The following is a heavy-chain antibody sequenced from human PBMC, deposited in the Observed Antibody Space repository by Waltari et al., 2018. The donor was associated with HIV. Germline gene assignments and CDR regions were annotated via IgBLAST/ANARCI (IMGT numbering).Heavy chain of an antibody. D-gene: IGHD1-1*01. J-gene: IGHJ6*02. CDR1: GGSIRSSSYS. CDR3: ARLCLQKGWLSQLKYYYGMDV. CDR2: LFQSGST. Sequence: QQQLQESGPGIVKPSETLSLTCTVSGGSIRSSSYSSAWLRQSPGEGLEWIGSLFQSGSTYYSPSLRSRSTISGDMSANLFSLKLTSVTATDTAVYFCARLCLQKGWLSQLKYYYGMDVWGQGTTVIVSS. V-gene: IGHV4-39*01.